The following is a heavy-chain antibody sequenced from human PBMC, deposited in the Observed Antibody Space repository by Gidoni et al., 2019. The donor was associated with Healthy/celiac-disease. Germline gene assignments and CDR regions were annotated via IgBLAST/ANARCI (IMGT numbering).Heavy chain of an antibody. Sequence: QLQLQESGPGLLKPSETLSLTCPVPGGSIRSSSYYWGWIRQPPGKGLEWIGSIYYSGSTYYNPSLKSRVTISVDTSKNQFSLKLSSVTAADTAVYYCARTAIVVVAAAFDYWGQGTLVTVSS. J-gene: IGHJ4*02. V-gene: IGHV4-39*01. CDR2: IYYSGST. D-gene: IGHD2-15*01. CDR1: GGSIRSSSYY. CDR3: ARTAIVVVAAAFDY.